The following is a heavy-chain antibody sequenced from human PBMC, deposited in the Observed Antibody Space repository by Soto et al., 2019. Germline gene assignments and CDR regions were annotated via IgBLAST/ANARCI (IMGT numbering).Heavy chain of an antibody. CDR2: IYWDDDK. CDR3: AHRVFWRPSDWSLAWFDP. Sequence: SGPTLVNPTQTLTLTCTFSGFSLSASGVGGGGIRQPPGKALEWLAPIYWDDDKRYSPSLTNKLTLTKDPSKNPVLLTLTNMDPVDTATYYCAHRVFWRPSDWSLAWFDPWGQGTLVNVSS. J-gene: IGHJ5*02. V-gene: IGHV2-5*02. D-gene: IGHD3-9*01. CDR1: GFSLSASGVG.